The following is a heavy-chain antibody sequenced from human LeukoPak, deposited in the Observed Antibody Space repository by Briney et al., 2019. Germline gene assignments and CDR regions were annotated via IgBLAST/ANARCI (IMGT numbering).Heavy chain of an antibody. Sequence: PSETLSLTCTVSGGSISSYYWSWIRQPPGKGLEWIGYIYYSGSTNYNPPLKSRVTISVDTSKNQFSLKLSSVTAADTAVYYCAREGLRYYYYGMDVWGQGTTVTVSS. J-gene: IGHJ6*02. CDR2: IYYSGST. V-gene: IGHV4-59*01. D-gene: IGHD4-17*01. CDR3: AREGLRYYYYGMDV. CDR1: GGSISSYY.